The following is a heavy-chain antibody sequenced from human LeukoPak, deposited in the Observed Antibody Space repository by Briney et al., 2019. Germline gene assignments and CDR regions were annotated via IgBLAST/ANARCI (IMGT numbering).Heavy chain of an antibody. CDR2: IYYSGST. CDR1: GGSISSYY. D-gene: IGHD3-16*01. V-gene: IGHV4-59*08. CDR3: ARRPWTGGYYFDY. Sequence: PSETLSLTCTVSGGSISSYYWSWIRQPPGKGLEWIGYIYYSGSTNYNPSLKSRVTISVDTSKNQFSLKLSSVTAADTAVCYCARRPWTGGYYFDYWGQGTLVTVSS. J-gene: IGHJ4*02.